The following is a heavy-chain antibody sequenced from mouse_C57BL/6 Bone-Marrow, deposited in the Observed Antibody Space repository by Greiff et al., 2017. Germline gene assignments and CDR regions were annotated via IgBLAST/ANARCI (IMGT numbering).Heavy chain of an antibody. CDR3: ARYLLDAMDY. J-gene: IGHJ4*01. CDR2: IYPGSGNT. Sequence: QVQLQQSGAELVRPGASVKLSCKASGYTFTDYYINWVKQRPGQGLEWIARIYPGSGNTYYNEKFKGKAPLTAEKSSSTAYMQLSSLTSEDSAVYFCARYLLDAMDYWGQGTSVTVSS. D-gene: IGHD1-1*01. V-gene: IGHV1-76*01. CDR1: GYTFTDYY.